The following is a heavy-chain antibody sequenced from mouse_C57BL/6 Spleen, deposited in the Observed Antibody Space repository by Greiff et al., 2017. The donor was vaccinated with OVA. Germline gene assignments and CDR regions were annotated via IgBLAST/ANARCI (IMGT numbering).Heavy chain of an antibody. D-gene: IGHD1-1*01. CDR3: ARWRDYGSSYGYAMDY. CDR1: GYTFTSYT. J-gene: IGHJ4*01. Sequence: VKLMESGAELARPGASVKMSCKASGYTFTSYTMHWVKQRPGQGLEWIGYINPSSGYTKYNQKFKDKATLTADKSSSTAYMQLSSLTSEDSAVEYCARWRDYGSSYGYAMDYWGQGTSVTVSA. CDR2: INPSSGYT. V-gene: IGHV1-4*01.